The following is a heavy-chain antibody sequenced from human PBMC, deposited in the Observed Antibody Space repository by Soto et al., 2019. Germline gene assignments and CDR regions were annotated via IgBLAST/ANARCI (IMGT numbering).Heavy chain of an antibody. CDR2: VSHDGRNT. V-gene: IGHV3-30*18. J-gene: IGHJ4*02. Sequence: GGSLILSWAASGFTFSDDCMHWVRQAPGKGLEWVAVVSHDGRNTHYADSVKGRFTISRDSSKNTVSLEMTSLRAEDTAVYYCAKGGRQWLVTSDFNYWGQGALVTVSS. CDR1: GFTFSDDC. D-gene: IGHD6-19*01. CDR3: AKGGRQWLVTSDFNY.